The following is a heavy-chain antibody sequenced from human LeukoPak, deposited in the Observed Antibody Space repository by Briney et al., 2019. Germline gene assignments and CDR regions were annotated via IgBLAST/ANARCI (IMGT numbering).Heavy chain of an antibody. J-gene: IGHJ4*02. CDR1: GGSMSSTSY. Sequence: PSETLSLTCTVSGGSMSSTSYWGWIRQPPGKGLEWIGSIYYSGSTYYHPSLKSRVTISGDTSNNLFSLKLTSVTAADTAVYYCARHEGMVAASFDYWGQGTLVTVSS. CDR3: ARHEGMVAASFDY. V-gene: IGHV4-39*01. D-gene: IGHD2-15*01. CDR2: IYYSGST.